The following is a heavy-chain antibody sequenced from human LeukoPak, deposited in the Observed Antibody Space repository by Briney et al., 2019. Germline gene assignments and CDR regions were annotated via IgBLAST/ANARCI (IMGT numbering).Heavy chain of an antibody. D-gene: IGHD3-10*01. Sequence: GASVKVSCKASGYTFTSYDINWVRQATGQGLEWMGWMNPNSGNTGYAQKFQGRVTMTRNTSISTAYMELSSLRSEDTAVYYCARYLKGYRVRGVIKTYYYYGMDVWGQGTTVTVSS. CDR3: ARYLKGYRVRGVIKTYYYYGMDV. CDR2: MNPNSGNT. CDR1: GYTFTSYD. J-gene: IGHJ6*02. V-gene: IGHV1-8*01.